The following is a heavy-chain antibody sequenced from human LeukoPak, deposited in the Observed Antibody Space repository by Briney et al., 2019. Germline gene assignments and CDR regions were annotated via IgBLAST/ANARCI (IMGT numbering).Heavy chain of an antibody. CDR3: AKERGTSGYFDS. V-gene: IGHV3-43*01. J-gene: IGHJ4*02. Sequence: GGSLRLACAASGLTFDDYTMHWVRQAPGKGLEWVSLISWNGVSTYYADSVKGRFTISRDNSKNSLYLQMNSLRTEDTALYYSAKERGTSGYFDSWGQGTLVTVSS. CDR1: GLTFDDYT. D-gene: IGHD3-10*01. CDR2: ISWNGVST.